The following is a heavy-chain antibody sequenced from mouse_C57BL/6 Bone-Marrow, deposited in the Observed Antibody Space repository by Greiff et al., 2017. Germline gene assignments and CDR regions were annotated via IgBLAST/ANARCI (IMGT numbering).Heavy chain of an antibody. CDR2: IDPENGDT. CDR1: GFNIKDDY. V-gene: IGHV14-4*01. CDR3: TPYYSGSSYGS. J-gene: IGHJ2*01. D-gene: IGHD1-1*01. Sequence: EVQLQQSGAELVRPGASVKLSCTASGFNIKDDYMHWVKQRPEQGLEWIGWIDPENGDTEYASKFQGKATITADTSSNTAYLQLSSLTSEDTAVYYCTPYYSGSSYGSWGQGTTLTVSS.